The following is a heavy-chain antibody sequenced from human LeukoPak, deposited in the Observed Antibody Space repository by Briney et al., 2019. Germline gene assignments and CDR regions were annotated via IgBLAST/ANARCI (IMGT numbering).Heavy chain of an antibody. D-gene: IGHD4-17*01. CDR3: ARVTSRPGAYGDHFDY. CDR2: TYYSGST. J-gene: IGHJ4*02. Sequence: KTSETLSPTCTVSGGSISSYYWSWIRQPPGKGLEWIGYTYYSGSTNYSPSLKSRVTISVDTSKNQFSLKLSSVTAADTAVYYCARVTSRPGAYGDHFDYWGQGTLVTVSS. CDR1: GGSISSYY. V-gene: IGHV4-59*01.